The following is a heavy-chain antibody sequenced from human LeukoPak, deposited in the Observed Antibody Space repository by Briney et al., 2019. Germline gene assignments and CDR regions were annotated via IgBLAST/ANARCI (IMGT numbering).Heavy chain of an antibody. CDR1: GFTFSSYS. Sequence: GGSLRLSCAASGFTFSSYSMNWVRQAPGKGLEWVSAISGSGGSTYYADSVKGRFTISRDNSKNALYLQMNSLRAEDTAVYYCAKDPSRTSNWNSGIVWGQGTLVTVSS. CDR2: ISGSGGST. CDR3: AKDPSRTSNWNSGIV. J-gene: IGHJ4*02. D-gene: IGHD1-7*01. V-gene: IGHV3-23*01.